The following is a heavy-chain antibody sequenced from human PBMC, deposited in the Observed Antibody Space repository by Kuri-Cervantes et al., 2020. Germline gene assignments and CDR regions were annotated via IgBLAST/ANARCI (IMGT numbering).Heavy chain of an antibody. CDR1: GFTFSDHY. Sequence: LSLTCAASGFTFSDHYMDWVRQAPGKGLEWVSYSSTSGNTTYCADSVKGRFTISRDSAKNSLYLQMNSLRAEDTAVYYCARDRSSGPRDWGQGTLVTVSS. V-gene: IGHV3-11*04. J-gene: IGHJ4*02. D-gene: IGHD6-19*01. CDR2: SSTSGNTT. CDR3: ARDRSSGPRD.